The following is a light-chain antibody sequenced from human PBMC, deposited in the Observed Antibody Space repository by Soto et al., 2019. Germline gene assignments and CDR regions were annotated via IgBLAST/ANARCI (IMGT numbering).Light chain of an antibody. CDR3: QQSYSTLT. J-gene: IGKJ4*01. V-gene: IGKV1-39*01. CDR1: QSISSY. CDR2: AAS. Sequence: DIHMTQSPSSLSASVGDRVTITCRASQSISSYLNWYQQKPGKAPNLLIYAASSLQSGVPSRFSGSGSGTDFALTISSLQPEDFATYYCQQSYSTLTFGGGTKVDIK.